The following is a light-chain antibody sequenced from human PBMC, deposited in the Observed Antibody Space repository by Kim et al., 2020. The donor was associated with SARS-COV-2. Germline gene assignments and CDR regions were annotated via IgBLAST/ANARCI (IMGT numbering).Light chain of an antibody. CDR1: QSVGSY. CDR2: DTS. V-gene: IGKV3-11*01. CDR3: QHRSNWPPT. J-gene: IGKJ4*01. Sequence: SSPGERATLSCRASQSVGSYLGWYQQKPGQAPRLLIYDTSNRATGIPARFSGSGSGTDFTLTISSLETEDFAVYYCQHRSNWPPTFGGGTKVDIK.